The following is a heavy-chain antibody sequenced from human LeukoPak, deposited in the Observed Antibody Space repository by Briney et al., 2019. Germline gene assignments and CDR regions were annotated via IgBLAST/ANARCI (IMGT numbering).Heavy chain of an antibody. D-gene: IGHD3-9*01. V-gene: IGHV3-48*01. J-gene: IGHJ5*02. CDR1: GFTFSSYS. CDR3: ARALRYFDWLSTSPEYNWFDP. CDR2: ISSSSSTI. Sequence: GGSLRLSCAASGFTFSSYSMNWVRQAPGKGLEWVSYISSSSSTIYYADSVKGRFTISRDNAKNSLYLQMNSLRAEDTAVYYCARALRYFDWLSTSPEYNWFDPWGQGTLVTVSS.